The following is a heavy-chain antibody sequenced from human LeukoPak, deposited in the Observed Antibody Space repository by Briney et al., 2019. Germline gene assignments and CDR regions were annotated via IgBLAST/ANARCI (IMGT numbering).Heavy chain of an antibody. CDR3: ARGVLRYFDLDV. CDR1: GGSISSSSYY. Sequence: PSETLSLTCTVSGGSISSSSYYWGWIRQPPGKGLEWIGSIYYSGSTYYNPSLKSRVTISVDTSKNQFSLKLSSVTAADTAVYYCARGVLRYFDLDVWAKGPRSPSP. CDR2: IYYSGST. D-gene: IGHD3-9*01. V-gene: IGHV4-39*07. J-gene: IGHJ6*02.